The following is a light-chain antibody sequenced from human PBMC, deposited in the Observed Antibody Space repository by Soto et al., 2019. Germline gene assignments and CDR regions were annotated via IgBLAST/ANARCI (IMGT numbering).Light chain of an antibody. CDR2: DVS. Sequence: QSALTQPASVSGSPGQSITISCTGTSSDVGAYNYVSWYQQQPGKAPKLMIYDVSNRPSGVSNRFSGSKSGNTASLTISGLQAEDEADYYCYSYTTRSTRVFGGGTQLTVL. V-gene: IGLV2-14*01. CDR3: YSYTTRSTRV. CDR1: SSDVGAYNY. J-gene: IGLJ2*01.